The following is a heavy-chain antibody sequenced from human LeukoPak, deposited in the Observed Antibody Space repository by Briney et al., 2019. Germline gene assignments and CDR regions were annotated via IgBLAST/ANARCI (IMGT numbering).Heavy chain of an antibody. CDR2: ISYSGYT. Sequence: PSETLSLTCTVSGGSISPFYWSWIRQPPGKGLEWIGYISYSGYTNYNPSLKSRVTISVDTSKNQFSLKLSSVTAADTAVYYCARVLVGATVDIWGQGTMVTVSS. V-gene: IGHV4-59*01. CDR3: ARVLVGATVDI. CDR1: GGSISPFY. D-gene: IGHD1-26*01. J-gene: IGHJ3*02.